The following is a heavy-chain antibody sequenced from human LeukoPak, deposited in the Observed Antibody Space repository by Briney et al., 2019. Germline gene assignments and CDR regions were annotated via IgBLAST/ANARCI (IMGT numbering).Heavy chain of an antibody. D-gene: IGHD1-26*01. CDR2: IYYSGST. CDR3: ARDRILGATTYFDY. Sequence: PSETLSLTCTVSGGSISSYYWSWIRQPPGKGLEWIGYIYYSGSTNYNPSLKSRVTISVDTSKNQFSLKLSSVTAADTAVYYCARDRILGATTYFDYWGQGTLVTVSS. J-gene: IGHJ4*02. CDR1: GGSISSYY. V-gene: IGHV4-59*12.